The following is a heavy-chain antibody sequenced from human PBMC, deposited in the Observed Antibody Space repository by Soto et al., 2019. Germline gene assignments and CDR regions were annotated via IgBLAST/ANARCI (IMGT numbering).Heavy chain of an antibody. CDR1: GFTFSSYT. CDR3: ARGPRGEFYFDN. V-gene: IGHV3-21*01. Sequence: GGPLRLSCAASGFTFSSYTMSWVRQAPGKGLEWVSSISGSSSYIYYADSVKGRFTISRDNAKNSLFLQMNSLRGEDTAVYYCARGPRGEFYFDNWGQGTLVTVSS. J-gene: IGHJ4*02. CDR2: ISGSSSYI. D-gene: IGHD3-16*01.